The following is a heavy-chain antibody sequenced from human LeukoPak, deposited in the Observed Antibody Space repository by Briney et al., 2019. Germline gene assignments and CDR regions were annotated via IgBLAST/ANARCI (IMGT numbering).Heavy chain of an antibody. Sequence: SETLSLTCTVSGGSISSCSYYWGWIRQPPGKGLEWIGSIYYSGSTYYNPSLKSRVTISVDTSKNQFSLKLSSVTAADTAVYYCARRGYSYGTFDYWGQGTLVTVSS. J-gene: IGHJ4*02. CDR3: ARRGYSYGTFDY. CDR1: GGSISSCSYY. V-gene: IGHV4-39*01. CDR2: IYYSGST. D-gene: IGHD5-18*01.